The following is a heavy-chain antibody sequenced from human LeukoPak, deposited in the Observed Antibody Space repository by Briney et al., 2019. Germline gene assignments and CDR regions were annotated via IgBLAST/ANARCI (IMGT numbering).Heavy chain of an antibody. J-gene: IGHJ5*01. V-gene: IGHV3-30*03. CDR1: GFTFSSYA. Sequence: GGSLRLSCAASGFTFSSYAMSWVRQAPGKGLEWVAVVSYEGTIKYYTDSAKGRYTISRDNSNNVLSLQMNNLTTEDTATYYCAREKFDSWGQGTLVTVSP. CDR3: AREKFDS. CDR2: VSYEGTIK.